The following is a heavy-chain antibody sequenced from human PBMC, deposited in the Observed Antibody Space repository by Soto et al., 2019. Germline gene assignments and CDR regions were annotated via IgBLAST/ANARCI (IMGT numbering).Heavy chain of an antibody. J-gene: IGHJ4*02. V-gene: IGHV1-3*01. Sequence: GASVKVSCKASGYTFTSYAMHWVRQAPGQRLEWMGWINAGNGNTKYSQKFQGRVTITRDTSASTAYMELSSLRSEDTAVYYCAREPSVKKWLGPKHFDYWGQGTLVTVSS. CDR2: INAGNGNT. D-gene: IGHD6-19*01. CDR3: AREPSVKKWLGPKHFDY. CDR1: GYTFTSYA.